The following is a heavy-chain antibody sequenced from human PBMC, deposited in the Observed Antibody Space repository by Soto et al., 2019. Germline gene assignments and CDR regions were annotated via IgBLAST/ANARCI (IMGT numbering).Heavy chain of an antibody. CDR3: ARHYQYQLPLLDY. Sequence: SETLSLTCTVSGGSVSSSSYYWGWVRQPPGKGLEWIGSVYYSGSTYYNPSLESRVTISVDTSKNQFSLKLSSVTAADTAVYYGARHYQYQLPLLDYWGQGTLVTVSS. CDR2: VYYSGST. D-gene: IGHD2-2*01. V-gene: IGHV4-39*01. J-gene: IGHJ4*02. CDR1: GGSVSSSSYY.